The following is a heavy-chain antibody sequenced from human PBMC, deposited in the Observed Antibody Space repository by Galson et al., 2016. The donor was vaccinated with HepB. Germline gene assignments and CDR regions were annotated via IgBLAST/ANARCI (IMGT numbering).Heavy chain of an antibody. D-gene: IGHD1-1*01. J-gene: IGHJ6*02. CDR1: GDSVSSNSAA. CDR3: SRAYNWNFVMDV. Sequence: CAISGDSVSSNSAAWNWIRQSPSRGLEWLGRTYYRSNWYHDYAVSVQSRISIKPDTSKNQFSLQLNSVTPEDTAVYYCSRAYNWNFVMDVWGQGTTVTVSS. V-gene: IGHV6-1*01. CDR2: TYYRSNWYH.